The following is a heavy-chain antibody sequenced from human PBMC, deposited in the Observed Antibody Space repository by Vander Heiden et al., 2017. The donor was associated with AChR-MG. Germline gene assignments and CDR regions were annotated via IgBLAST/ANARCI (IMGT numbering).Heavy chain of an antibody. J-gene: IGHJ3*02. CDR2: IKQDGSEK. D-gene: IGHD6-19*01. CDR3: ERGQQWRPLDFDI. V-gene: IGHV3-7*01. CDR1: GLSFSGSG. Sequence: VQLVESGGALVQPGGSLRLSCVASGLSFSGSGMPWVPRAPGKGLEWVDNIKQDGSEKYYVDAVKGRFTIARDNAENSLDLQMKSLRAEDTALYDCERGQQWRPLDFDIWGQGTVVTVSS.